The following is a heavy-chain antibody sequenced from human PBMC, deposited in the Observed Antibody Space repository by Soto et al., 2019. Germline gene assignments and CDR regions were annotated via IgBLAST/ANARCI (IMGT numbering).Heavy chain of an antibody. CDR1: GGSISSYF. D-gene: IGHD1-26*01. J-gene: IGHJ4*02. V-gene: IGHV4-59*01. Sequence: SETLSLTCTVSGGSISSYFWSWIRQPPGKGLEWIGYIYYSGSTNYNPSLKSRVTISEDTSKNQFSLKVSSVTAADTAVYYCARDPPWELRGSHRLDYWGQGTLVTVSS. CDR3: ARDPPWELRGSHRLDY. CDR2: IYYSGST.